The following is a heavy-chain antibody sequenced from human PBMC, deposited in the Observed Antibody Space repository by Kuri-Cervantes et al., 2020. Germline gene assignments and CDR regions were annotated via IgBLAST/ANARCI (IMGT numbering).Heavy chain of an antibody. Sequence: SVKVSCKASGGTFSSYAISWVRRAPGQGLEWMGGIIPIFGTANYAQKFQGRVTITADKSTSTAYMELSSLRSEDTAVYYCARGMRVRVRGVHYYMDVWGKGTTVTVSS. V-gene: IGHV1-69*06. CDR2: IIPIFGTA. CDR3: ARGMRVRVRGVHYYMDV. D-gene: IGHD3-10*01. CDR1: GGTFSSYA. J-gene: IGHJ6*03.